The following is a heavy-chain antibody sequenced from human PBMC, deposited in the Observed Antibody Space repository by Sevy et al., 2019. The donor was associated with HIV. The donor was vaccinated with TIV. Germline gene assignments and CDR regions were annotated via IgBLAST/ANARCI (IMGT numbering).Heavy chain of an antibody. D-gene: IGHD3-22*01. CDR2: INWNGGST. Sequence: GGSLRLSCAGSGFNFDDYVMSWVRQAPGKGLEWVSGINWNGGSTGFADSVKGRFTISRDNAKNSLFLQMNSLRAEDTAIYYCARGPHYYYDSSSFFEYWGQGTLVTVSS. CDR3: ARGPHYYYDSSSFFEY. J-gene: IGHJ4*02. V-gene: IGHV3-20*04. CDR1: GFNFDDYV.